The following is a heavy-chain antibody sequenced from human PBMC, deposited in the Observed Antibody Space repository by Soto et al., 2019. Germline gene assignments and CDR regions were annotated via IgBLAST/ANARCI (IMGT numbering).Heavy chain of an antibody. J-gene: IGHJ6*02. Sequence: GGSLRLSCAASGFTFSNAWMNWVRQAPGKGLEWVGRIKSKTDGGTTDYAAPVKGRFTISRDDSKNTLYLQMNSLKTEDTAVYYCTTEWEIAAAGPRGYGMDVWGQGTTVTVSS. CDR1: GFTFSNAW. V-gene: IGHV3-15*07. CDR3: TTEWEIAAAGPRGYGMDV. D-gene: IGHD6-13*01. CDR2: IKSKTDGGTT.